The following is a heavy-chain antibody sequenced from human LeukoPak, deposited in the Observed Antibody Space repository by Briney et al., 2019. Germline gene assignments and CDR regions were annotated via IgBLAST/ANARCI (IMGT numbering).Heavy chain of an antibody. Sequence: ASVKVSCKASGYTFTSYGISWVRQAPGQGLEWMGWINTYNGNTNYAQKLQGRVTMTTDTSTSTAYMELRSLRSDDTAVYYCARVAPLWFGERAHLNWFDPWGQGTLVTVSS. V-gene: IGHV1-18*01. D-gene: IGHD3-10*01. J-gene: IGHJ5*02. CDR2: INTYNGNT. CDR3: ARVAPLWFGERAHLNWFDP. CDR1: GYTFTSYG.